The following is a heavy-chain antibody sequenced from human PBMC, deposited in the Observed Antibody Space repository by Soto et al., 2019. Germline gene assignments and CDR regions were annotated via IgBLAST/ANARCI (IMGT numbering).Heavy chain of an antibody. Sequence: QVQLVQSGAEVKKPGASVKVSCKASGYTFTSYYMHWVRQAPGQGLEWMGIINPSGGSTSYAQKFQGRVTKTRETSTSTGYMELSSLRSEDTAVYYCARAITVTTNFDYWGQGTLVAVSS. V-gene: IGHV1-46*01. D-gene: IGHD4-17*01. CDR1: GYTFTSYY. J-gene: IGHJ4*02. CDR3: ARAITVTTNFDY. CDR2: INPSGGST.